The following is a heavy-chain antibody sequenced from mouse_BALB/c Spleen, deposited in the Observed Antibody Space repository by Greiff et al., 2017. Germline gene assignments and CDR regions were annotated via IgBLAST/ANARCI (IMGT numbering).Heavy chain of an antibody. V-gene: IGHV5-6-4*01. D-gene: IGHD1-1*01. J-gene: IGHJ4*01. Sequence: EVKLVESGGGLVKPGGSLKLSCAASGFTFSSYTMSWVRQTPEKRLEWVATISSGGSYTYYPDSVKGRFTISRDNAKNTLYLQMSSLKSEDTAMYYCTRQGYGSSLYAMDYWGQGTSVTVSS. CDR1: GFTFSSYT. CDR2: ISSGGSYT. CDR3: TRQGYGSSLYAMDY.